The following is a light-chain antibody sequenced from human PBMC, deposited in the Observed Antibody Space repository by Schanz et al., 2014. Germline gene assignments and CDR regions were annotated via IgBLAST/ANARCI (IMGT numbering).Light chain of an antibody. CDR3: QQSYSTPPT. Sequence: DIQLTQSPSTLSASVGDRVTITCRASQSISNWLAWYQQKPGKAPKLLIYDASNLETGVPSRFSGSGSGTDFTFTISSLQPEDIATYYCQQSYSTPPTFGGGTKVEIK. V-gene: IGKV1-33*01. CDR1: QSISNW. CDR2: DAS. J-gene: IGKJ4*01.